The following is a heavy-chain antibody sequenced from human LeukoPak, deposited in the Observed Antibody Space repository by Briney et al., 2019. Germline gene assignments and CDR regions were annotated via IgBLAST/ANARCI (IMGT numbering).Heavy chain of an antibody. CDR1: GYGFTSYW. V-gene: IGHV5-10-1*01. D-gene: IGHD5-18*01. CDR2: IDPSDSYT. J-gene: IGHJ1*01. Sequence: GESPRTFCEGSGYGFTSYWITWGRQIPGKGVEWMGRIDPSDSYTNYNSSFQGHVTISADKSINTAYLQWSTLKTSDTAMSYCALLVGYTHAHSEHWGQGTLVTVSS. CDR3: ALLVGYTHAHSEH.